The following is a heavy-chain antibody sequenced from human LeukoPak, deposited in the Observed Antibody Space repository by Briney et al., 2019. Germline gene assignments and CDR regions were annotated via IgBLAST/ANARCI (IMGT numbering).Heavy chain of an antibody. CDR1: GGSISSGGYY. Sequence: SETLSLTCTVSGGSISSGGYYWSWIRQHPGRGLEWIGYIYYSGSTYYNPSLKSRVTISVDTSKNQFSLKLSSVTAADTAVYYCARTPSSGWLYYFDYWGQGTLVTVSS. J-gene: IGHJ4*02. CDR2: IYYSGST. CDR3: ARTPSSGWLYYFDY. V-gene: IGHV4-31*03. D-gene: IGHD6-19*01.